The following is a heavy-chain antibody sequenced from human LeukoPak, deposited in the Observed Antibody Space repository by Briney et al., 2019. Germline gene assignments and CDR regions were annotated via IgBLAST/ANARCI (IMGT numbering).Heavy chain of an antibody. CDR3: ARDLDRSGYYLDY. J-gene: IGHJ4*02. D-gene: IGHD3-22*01. Sequence: PSETLSLTCAVYGGSFSGYYWSWIRQAPGKGLEWIGEINHSGTTNYNPSLKSRVIISVDTSKNQFSLELNSVTAADTAVYFCARDLDRSGYYLDYWGQGTLVTVSS. V-gene: IGHV4-34*01. CDR1: GGSFSGYY. CDR2: INHSGTT.